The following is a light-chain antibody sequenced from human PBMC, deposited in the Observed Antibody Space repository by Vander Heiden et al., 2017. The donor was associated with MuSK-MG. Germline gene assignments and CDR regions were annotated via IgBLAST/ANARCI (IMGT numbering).Light chain of an antibody. Sequence: DLQVTPSPSSLSASVEDRDTITCRASQTISSYVNCYQQKPGKAPNLLIDAASSLQRGVPSRCSGSGSGTVCMPSSSSLKPEDVATYYRQQSNWNPITFGGGTKVEIK. J-gene: IGKJ4*01. CDR1: QTISSY. V-gene: IGKV1-39*01. CDR3: QQSNWNPIT. CDR2: AAS.